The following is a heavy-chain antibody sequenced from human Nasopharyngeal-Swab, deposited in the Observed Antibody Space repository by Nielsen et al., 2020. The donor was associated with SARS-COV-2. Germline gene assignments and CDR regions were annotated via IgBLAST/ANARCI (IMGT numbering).Heavy chain of an antibody. J-gene: IGHJ1*01. CDR2: IYYSGST. D-gene: IGHD6-13*01. Sequence: SETLSLTCTVSGGSISSYYWSWIRQPPGKGLEWIGYIYYSGSTNYNPSLKSRVTISVDTSKNQFSLKLSSVTAVDTAVYYCAKDGEEQQLVRYFQHWGQGTLVTVSS. CDR3: AKDGEEQQLVRYFQH. V-gene: IGHV4-59*01. CDR1: GGSISSYY.